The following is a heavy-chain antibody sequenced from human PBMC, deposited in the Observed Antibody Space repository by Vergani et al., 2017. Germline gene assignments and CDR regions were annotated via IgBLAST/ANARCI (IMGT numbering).Heavy chain of an antibody. CDR1: GFTFSSYW. V-gene: IGHV3-7*01. CDR3: ARASSYDFRFDP. CDR2: IKQDGSEK. Sequence: EVQLVESGGGLVQPGGSLRLSCAASGFTFSSYWMSWVRQAPGKGLEWVANIKQDGSEKYYVDSVKGRFTISRDNAKNSLYLQMNILGAEDTAVYYCARASSYDFRFDPWGQGTLVTVSS. J-gene: IGHJ5*02. D-gene: IGHD3-3*01.